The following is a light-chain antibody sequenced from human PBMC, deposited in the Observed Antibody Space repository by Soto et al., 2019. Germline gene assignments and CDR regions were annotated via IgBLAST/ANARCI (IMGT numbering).Light chain of an antibody. J-gene: IGLJ1*01. CDR2: DVS. Sequence: QSALTQPASVSGSPGQSVTISCTGTSSDVGGYNSVSWYQQHPGKAPKLMIYDVSNRPSGVSNRFSGSKSGNTASLTISGLQGEDEADYYCSSYTSSSTLYVFGTGTKVTVL. CDR3: SSYTSSSTLYV. V-gene: IGLV2-14*01. CDR1: SSDVGGYNS.